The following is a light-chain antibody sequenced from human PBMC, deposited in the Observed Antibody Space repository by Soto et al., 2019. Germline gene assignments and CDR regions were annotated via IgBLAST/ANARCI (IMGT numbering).Light chain of an antibody. V-gene: IGKV1-33*01. Sequence: DIQMTQSPSSLSASVGDRVTITCQASQDITNYLNWYQQKAGKAPKLLIYDASNLKTGVPSRFSGSGSGTDFTFTISSLQPEDIATYYCQQYEDLPITFGQGTRLEIK. CDR1: QDITNY. J-gene: IGKJ5*01. CDR3: QQYEDLPIT. CDR2: DAS.